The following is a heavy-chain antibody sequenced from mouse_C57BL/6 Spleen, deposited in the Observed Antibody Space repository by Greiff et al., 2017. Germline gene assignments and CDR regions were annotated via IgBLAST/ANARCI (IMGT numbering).Heavy chain of an antibody. CDR3: SRRDYNGSSYEDDYFDY. CDR1: GFTFSSYT. CDR2: ISGGGGNT. D-gene: IGHD1-1*01. V-gene: IGHV5-9*01. Sequence: EVKLMESGGGLVKPGGSLKLSCAASGFTFSSYTMSWVRQTPEKRLEWVATISGGGGNTYSPDSVKGRFTISRDNATNTLYLQMSSRRSEDTALYYCSRRDYNGSSYEDDYFDYWGQGTTLSVSS. J-gene: IGHJ2*01.